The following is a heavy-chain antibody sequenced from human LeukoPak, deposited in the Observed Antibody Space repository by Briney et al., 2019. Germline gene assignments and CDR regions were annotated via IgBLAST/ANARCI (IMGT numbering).Heavy chain of an antibody. Sequence: GGSLRLSCAASGITFSSYAMSWVRQAPGKGLEWVSAISGSGGSTYYADSVKGRFTISRDNSKNTLYLQMNSLRAEDTAVYYCAKVSRFNDAFDIWGQGTMVTVPS. V-gene: IGHV3-23*01. CDR3: AKVSRFNDAFDI. CDR1: GITFSSYA. J-gene: IGHJ3*02. CDR2: ISGSGGST.